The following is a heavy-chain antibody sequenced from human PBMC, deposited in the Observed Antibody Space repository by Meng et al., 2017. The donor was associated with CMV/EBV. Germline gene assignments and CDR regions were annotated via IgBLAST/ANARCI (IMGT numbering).Heavy chain of an antibody. CDR3: ARGLEEGLGWEMGY. Sequence: GKLVEAGGGLVLPGGSLGSACGVSGLSMRFFWMHWGRQVPGKGLEWLSRIDENGSSVSYADSVRGRFTISRDDAKNTLFLQMNSLRVEDTAVYYCARGLEEGLGWEMGYWGHGTLVTVSS. V-gene: IGHV3-74*01. J-gene: IGHJ4*01. CDR2: IDENGSSV. CDR1: GLSMRFFW. D-gene: IGHD3-16*01.